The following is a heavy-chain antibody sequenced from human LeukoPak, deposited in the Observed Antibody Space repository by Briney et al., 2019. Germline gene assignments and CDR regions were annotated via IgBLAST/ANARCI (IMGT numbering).Heavy chain of an antibody. Sequence: GRSLRLSCAASGFAFSDYYMSWIRQAPGKGRKWVSFIISSSSYTNFADSVKGRFTISRDNAKNSLYLQMNSLRAEDTAVDYCAREGGLRLTTRFFDYWGQGTLVTVSS. J-gene: IGHJ4*02. D-gene: IGHD4-17*01. CDR1: GFAFSDYY. V-gene: IGHV3-11*06. CDR2: IISSSSYT. CDR3: AREGGLRLTTRFFDY.